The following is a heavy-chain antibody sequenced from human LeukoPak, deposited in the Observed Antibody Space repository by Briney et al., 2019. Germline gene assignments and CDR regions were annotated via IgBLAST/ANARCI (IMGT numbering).Heavy chain of an antibody. V-gene: IGHV3-30*02. J-gene: IGHJ5*02. CDR1: GFTFSSYA. CDR2: IRYDGSNK. CDR3: ARDFYTAAAVEPDNWFDP. D-gene: IGHD6-13*01. Sequence: PGGSLRLSCAASGFTFSSYAMHWVRQAPGKGLEWVAFIRYDGSNKYYADSVKGRFTISIDNSKNTLYLQMNGLRAEDTAVYYCARDFYTAAAVEPDNWFDPWGQGTLVTVSS.